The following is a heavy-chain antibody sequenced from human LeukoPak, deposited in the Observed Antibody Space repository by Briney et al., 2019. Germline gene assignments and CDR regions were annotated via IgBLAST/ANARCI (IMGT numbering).Heavy chain of an antibody. CDR2: IKSEADGGTT. Sequence: GGSLRLSCAASGFIFSNAWMSWVRQAPGKGLEWVGRIKSEADGGTTDYAAPVKGRFTISRDDSIHTLYLQMNSLIIEDTAVYYCATSGSVRMVRGGSPPWGQGTLVTVSS. CDR3: ATSGSVRMVRGGSPP. CDR1: GFIFSNAW. D-gene: IGHD3-10*01. J-gene: IGHJ5*02. V-gene: IGHV3-15*01.